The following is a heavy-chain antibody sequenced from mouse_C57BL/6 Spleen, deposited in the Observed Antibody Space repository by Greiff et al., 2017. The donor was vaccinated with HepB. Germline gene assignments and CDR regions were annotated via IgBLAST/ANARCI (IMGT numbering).Heavy chain of an antibody. V-gene: IGHV1-11*01. CDR2: IYPVSGET. CDR3: GRGGSSYGYAMDY. D-gene: IGHD1-1*01. J-gene: IGHJ4*01. Sequence: VQLQQSGAELASPGASVTLSCKASGYTFTDHIMNWVKKRPGQGLEWIGRIYPVSGETNYNQKFMGKATFSVDRSSSTVYMVLNIVTSEDPAVDYCGRGGSSYGYAMDYWGQGTSVTVSS. CDR1: GYTFTDHI.